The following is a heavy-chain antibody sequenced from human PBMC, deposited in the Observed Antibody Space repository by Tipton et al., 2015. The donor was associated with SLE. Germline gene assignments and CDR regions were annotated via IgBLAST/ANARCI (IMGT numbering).Heavy chain of an antibody. V-gene: IGHV1-8*01. CDR3: AREGLHYDILTGLLGRGYYFDH. Sequence: QLVQSGAEVKKPGASVQVSCKASRYTFTNYDINWVRQAPGQGLEWMGWMDPNSGNTGYAEKFQGRVTMTRNTSISTAFMELGSLRSDDTAVYYCAREGLHYDILTGLLGRGYYFDHWGQGALVTVSS. D-gene: IGHD3-9*01. CDR2: MDPNSGNT. CDR1: RYTFTNYD. J-gene: IGHJ4*02.